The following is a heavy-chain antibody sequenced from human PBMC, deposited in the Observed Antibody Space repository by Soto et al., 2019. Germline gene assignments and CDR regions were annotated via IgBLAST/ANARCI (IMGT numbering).Heavy chain of an antibody. J-gene: IGHJ3*01. D-gene: IGHD1-26*01. CDR1: SGSISSFY. V-gene: IGHV4-59*01. Sequence: PSETLSLTCTVSSGSISSFYWTWIRQTPGTGLEWIGYIHYSGSTNYNPSLKSRVTISVDTSKKQFSLELSSVTAADTAVYYCARSAWGYVFDLWGQGTMVTVSS. CDR2: IHYSGST. CDR3: ARSAWGYVFDL.